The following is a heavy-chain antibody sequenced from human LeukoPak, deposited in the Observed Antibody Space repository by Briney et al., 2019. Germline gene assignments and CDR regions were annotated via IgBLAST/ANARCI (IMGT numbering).Heavy chain of an antibody. CDR2: VYYSGST. CDR3: ARSDGYGLVGI. CDR1: GSSISSYY. V-gene: IGHV4-59*12. D-gene: IGHD3-10*01. Sequence: PSETLSLTCTVSGSSISSYYWSWIRQPPGKGLEWIGYVYYSGSTNYNPSLKSRVTISVDTPKNQFSLKLSSVTAADTAVYYCARSDGYGLVGIWGQGTMVTVSS. J-gene: IGHJ3*02.